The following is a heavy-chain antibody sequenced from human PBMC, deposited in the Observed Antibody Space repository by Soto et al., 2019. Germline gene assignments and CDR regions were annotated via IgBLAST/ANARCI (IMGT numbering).Heavy chain of an antibody. CDR1: GYTSTSYG. Sequence: ASVKVSCKASGYTSTSYGISWVRQAPGQGLEWIGWISAYNGNTNYAQKLQGRVTMTTDTSTSTAYMELRSLRSDDTAVYYCAREPAYYYDSSGYDAALDAFDIWGQGTMVTVSS. J-gene: IGHJ3*02. CDR2: ISAYNGNT. CDR3: AREPAYYYDSSGYDAALDAFDI. D-gene: IGHD3-22*01. V-gene: IGHV1-18*04.